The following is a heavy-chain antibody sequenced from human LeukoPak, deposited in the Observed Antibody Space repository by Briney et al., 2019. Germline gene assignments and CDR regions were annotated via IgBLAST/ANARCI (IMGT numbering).Heavy chain of an antibody. CDR1: GGSIRNYY. D-gene: IGHD5-24*01. Sequence: SETLSLTCTVSGGSIRNYYWSWIRRPPGKGLEWIGYVYYSGGTEYNPSLKSRVTISVDTSKNQFSLKLSSVTAADTAVYYCANLDMATISLDYWGQGTLVTVSS. CDR2: VYYSGGT. CDR3: ANLDMATISLDY. J-gene: IGHJ4*02. V-gene: IGHV4-59*01.